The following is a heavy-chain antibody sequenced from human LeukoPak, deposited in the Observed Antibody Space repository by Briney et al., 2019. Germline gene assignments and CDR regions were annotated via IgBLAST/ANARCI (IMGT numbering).Heavy chain of an antibody. CDR3: ARRWVYDKRAFDA. J-gene: IGHJ3*01. V-gene: IGHV4-59*08. Sequence: SETLSLTCTVSGGSISSYYWSWIRQPPGKGLEWIGYIYYSGSTDSNPSLKSRVTISLDTSKNQFSLNLSSVTAADTAVYYCARRWVYDKRAFDAWGQGTMVTVSS. CDR1: GGSISSYY. CDR2: IYYSGST. D-gene: IGHD3-16*01.